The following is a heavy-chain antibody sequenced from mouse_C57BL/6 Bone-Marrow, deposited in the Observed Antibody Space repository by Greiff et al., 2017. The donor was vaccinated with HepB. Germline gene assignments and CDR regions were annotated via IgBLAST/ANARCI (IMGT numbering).Heavy chain of an antibody. CDR1: GYTFTSYT. V-gene: IGHV1-4*01. CDR2: INPSSGYT. J-gene: IGHJ3*01. CDR3: ARVITTRRPRFAY. D-gene: IGHD2-4*01. Sequence: VQLQQSGAELARPGASVKMSCKASGYTFTSYTMHWVKQRPGQGLEWIGYINPSSGYTKYNQKFKDKATLTADKSSSTAYMQLSSLTSEDSAVYYCARVITTRRPRFAYWGQGTLVTVSA.